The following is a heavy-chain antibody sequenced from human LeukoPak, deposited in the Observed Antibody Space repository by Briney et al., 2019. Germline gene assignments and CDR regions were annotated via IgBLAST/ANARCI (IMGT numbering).Heavy chain of an antibody. D-gene: IGHD6-13*01. CDR1: GYTFIAYH. J-gene: IGHJ5*02. Sequence: ASVKVSCKASGYTFIAYHMHWVRQAPGQGLEWMGWINPNSGGTNYAQKFQGRVTMTRDTSISTAYMELSRLRSDDTAVYYCVRDSSSWYLWFDPWGQGTLVTVSS. CDR2: INPNSGGT. CDR3: VRDSSSWYLWFDP. V-gene: IGHV1-2*02.